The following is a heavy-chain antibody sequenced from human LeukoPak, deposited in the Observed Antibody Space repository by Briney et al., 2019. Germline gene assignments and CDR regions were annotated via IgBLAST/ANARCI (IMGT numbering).Heavy chain of an antibody. CDR2: IYYSGST. D-gene: IGHD2-2*01. J-gene: IGHJ6*03. Sequence: SQTLSLTCTVSGGSISSGGYYWSWIRQHPGKGLEWIGYIYYSGSTYYNPSLKSRVTISVDTSKNQFSLKLNSVTAADTAVYYCHCSSISTFGHYYYMDVWGKGTTATVSS. V-gene: IGHV4-31*03. CDR3: HCSSISTFGHYYYMDV. CDR1: GGSISSGGYY.